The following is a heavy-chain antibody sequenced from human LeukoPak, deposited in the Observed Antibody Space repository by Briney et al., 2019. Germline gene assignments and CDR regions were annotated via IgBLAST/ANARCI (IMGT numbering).Heavy chain of an antibody. CDR3: AKDQGDNWNDDYFDY. V-gene: IGHV3-7*01. J-gene: IGHJ4*02. CDR1: GFTFSSYW. Sequence: GGSLRLSCAASGFTFSSYWMSWVRQAPGKGLEWVANIKQDGSEKYYVDSVKGRFTISRDNSKNTLYLQMNSLRAEDTAVYYCAKDQGDNWNDDYFDYWGQGTLVTVSS. CDR2: IKQDGSEK. D-gene: IGHD1-1*01.